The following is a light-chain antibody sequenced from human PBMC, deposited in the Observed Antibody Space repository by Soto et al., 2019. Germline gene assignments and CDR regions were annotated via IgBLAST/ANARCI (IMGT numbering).Light chain of an antibody. Sequence: LGHSHSNTCRASENIRHWLAWYQQKPGKASHPLIDDASSLKSGVPARFSGSGSATEFTLTISSLPPDDFATYYWQQYNTYLTFGQGTRLEIK. CDR1: ENIRHW. J-gene: IGKJ5*01. CDR3: QQYNTYLT. CDR2: DAS. V-gene: IGKV1-5*01.